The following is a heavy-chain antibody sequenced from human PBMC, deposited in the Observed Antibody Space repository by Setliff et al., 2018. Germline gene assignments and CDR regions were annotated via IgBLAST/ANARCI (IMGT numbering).Heavy chain of an antibody. CDR1: SFNLANYA. CDR3: ARDPNGDYVGAFDP. Sequence: GGSLRLSCVASSFNLANYAVTWVRQAPGKGLEWVSSIHSDGIATYYADSVKGRFTISRDNSRNTLSLQMNSLRAEDTASYYCARDPNGDYVGAFDPWGQGIVVTVSS. J-gene: IGHJ5*02. CDR2: IHSDGIAT. V-gene: IGHV3-23*01. D-gene: IGHD4-17*01.